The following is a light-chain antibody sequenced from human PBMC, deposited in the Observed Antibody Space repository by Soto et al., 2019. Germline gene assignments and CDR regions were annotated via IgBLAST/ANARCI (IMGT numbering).Light chain of an antibody. V-gene: IGLV3-21*02. Sequence: VLTQPPSVSVAPGQTATVTFGGNNVGSKSVHWYQQKPGQAPVLVVYDDSDRPSGIPERFSGSNSGNTATLTISRVEAGDEADYYCQVWDTTSDQGVFGTGTKLTVL. CDR3: QVWDTTSDQGV. J-gene: IGLJ1*01. CDR2: DDS. CDR1: NVGSKS.